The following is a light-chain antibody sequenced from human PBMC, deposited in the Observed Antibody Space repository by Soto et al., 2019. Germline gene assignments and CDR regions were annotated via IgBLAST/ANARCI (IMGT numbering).Light chain of an antibody. J-gene: IGKJ5*01. Sequence: VVMTQSPLSLPVTLGQPASISCRSSQSLVHSDGIAYFSWFQQRPGRSPRRLIYKVSNRDSGVPARFSGSGSGTDFALKISRVEAEDVGVYYCVQGTHWPITFGQGTRREIK. CDR1: QSLVHSDGIAY. CDR2: KVS. V-gene: IGKV2-30*02. CDR3: VQGTHWPIT.